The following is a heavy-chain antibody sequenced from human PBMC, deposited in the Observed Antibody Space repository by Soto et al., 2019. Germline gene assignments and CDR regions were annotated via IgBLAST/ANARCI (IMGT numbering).Heavy chain of an antibody. CDR3: AKDLWQLVVYYGMDV. Sequence: QVQLVESGGGVVQPGRSLRLSCAASGFTFSSYGMHWVRQAPGKGLEWVAGISYDGSNKYYADSVKGRFTISRDNSKYTLYLQMNSLRAEDTSVYYCAKDLWQLVVYYGMDVWGQGTTVTVSS. V-gene: IGHV3-30*18. CDR2: ISYDGSNK. CDR1: GFTFSSYG. J-gene: IGHJ6*02. D-gene: IGHD6-6*01.